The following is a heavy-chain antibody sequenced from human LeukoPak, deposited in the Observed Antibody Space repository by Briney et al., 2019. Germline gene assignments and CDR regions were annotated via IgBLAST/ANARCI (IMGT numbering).Heavy chain of an antibody. CDR3: ARDRIYSEYYYGVDV. CDR1: GFTFSSYS. CDR2: ISSSSSTI. J-gene: IGHJ6*02. D-gene: IGHD4-11*01. V-gene: IGHV3-48*01. Sequence: GGSLRLSCAASGFTFSSYSMNWVRQAPGKGLEWVSYISSSSSTIYYADSVKGRFTISRDNAKNSLYLQMNSLRADDTAVYYCARDRIYSEYYYGVDVWGQGTTVTVSS.